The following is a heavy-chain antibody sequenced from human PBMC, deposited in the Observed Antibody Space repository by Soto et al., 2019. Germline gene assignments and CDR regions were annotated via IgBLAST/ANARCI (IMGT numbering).Heavy chain of an antibody. CDR1: GFTFSSYS. V-gene: IGHV3-21*01. CDR2: ISSSSSYI. J-gene: IGHJ4*02. CDR3: ARPRTQREYYFDY. D-gene: IGHD6-25*01. Sequence: PGGSLRLSXAASGFTFSSYSMNWVRQAPGKGLEWVSSISSSSSYIYYADSVKGRFTISRDNAKNSLYLQMNSLRAEDTAVYYCARPRTQREYYFDYWGQGTLVTVSS.